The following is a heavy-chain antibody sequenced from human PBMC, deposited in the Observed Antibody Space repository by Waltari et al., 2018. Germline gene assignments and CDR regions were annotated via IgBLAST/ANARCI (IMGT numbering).Heavy chain of an antibody. J-gene: IGHJ4*02. CDR3: ARSGVVAAANKIDS. V-gene: IGHV1-18*01. CDR2: LSGFEGRT. CDR1: GYTFPDYD. D-gene: IGHD2-15*01. Sequence: QVQLMQSGAEVKRPGASVRVSCKTSGYTFPDYDLTWVRQAPGQGLEWLGWLSGFEGRTNYAQSHQGRVTLTIDTSAKTSDMDLRSLGSDDTATYCCARSGVVAAANKIDSWGRGSLVIVSS.